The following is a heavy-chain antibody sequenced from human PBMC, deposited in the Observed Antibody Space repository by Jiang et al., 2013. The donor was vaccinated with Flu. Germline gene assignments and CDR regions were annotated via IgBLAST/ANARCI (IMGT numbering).Heavy chain of an antibody. CDR3: ARSGGVFLEDP. CDR1: GQTLTSYA. V-gene: IGHV1-3*04. J-gene: IGHJ5*02. Sequence: SGAEVKKPGASVKVSCKASGQTLTSYAMHWVRQAPGQRLEWMGWINTGVGNTNIHRSSRARVTITRDTSASTIYMELSSLRSEDTAIYYCARSGGVFLEDPWGQGTLVTVSS. CDR2: INTGVGNT. D-gene: IGHD3-16*01.